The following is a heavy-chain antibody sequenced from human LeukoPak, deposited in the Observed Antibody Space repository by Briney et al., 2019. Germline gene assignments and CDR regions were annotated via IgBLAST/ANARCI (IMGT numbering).Heavy chain of an antibody. Sequence: SETLSLTCTVSGGSISSSSYYWGWIRQPPGKGLEWIGSIYYSGSTYYNPSLKSRVTISVDTSKNQFSLKLSSVTAAGTAVYYCARRVQQLSYYYYMDVWGKGTTVTVSS. J-gene: IGHJ6*03. CDR2: IYYSGST. CDR1: GGSISSSSYY. CDR3: ARRVQQLSYYYYMDV. V-gene: IGHV4-39*01. D-gene: IGHD6-13*01.